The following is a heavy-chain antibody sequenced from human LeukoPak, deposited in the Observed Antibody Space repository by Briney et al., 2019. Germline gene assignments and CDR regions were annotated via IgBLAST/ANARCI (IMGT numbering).Heavy chain of an antibody. CDR1: GFTFSNYA. J-gene: IGHJ4*02. CDR3: AKVSKQWLSFFDY. CDR2: ISGSGGST. Sequence: GGSLRLSCAASGFTFSNYAMSWVRQAPGKGLEWVSAISGSGGSTYYADSVKGRFTISRDNSKNTLYLQMNSLRAEDTAVYYCAKVSKQWLSFFDYWGQGTLVTVSS. V-gene: IGHV3-23*01. D-gene: IGHD6-19*01.